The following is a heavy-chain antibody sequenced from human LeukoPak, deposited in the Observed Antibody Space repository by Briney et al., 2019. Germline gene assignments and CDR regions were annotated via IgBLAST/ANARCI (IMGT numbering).Heavy chain of an antibody. Sequence: PGGSLRLSCAASGFTFSTYWMTWVRQAPGKGLEWLANINQNGSETYYVDSVKDRFTISRDNAKNSLYLQMNSLRVEDTAVYYCARKKYYYDTSTYGWFDPWGQGTLVTVS. CDR2: INQNGSET. J-gene: IGHJ5*02. CDR1: GFTFSTYW. CDR3: ARKKYYYDTSTYGWFDP. D-gene: IGHD3-22*01. V-gene: IGHV3-7*01.